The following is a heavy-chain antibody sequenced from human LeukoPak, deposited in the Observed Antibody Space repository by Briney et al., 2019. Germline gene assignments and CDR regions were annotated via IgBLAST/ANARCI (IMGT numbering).Heavy chain of an antibody. Sequence: PGGSLRLSCAVSGFIFSSSAMSWVRQAPGKGLEWVSAISGGGDDTSYADSARGRFTISRDNSENTLSLQMNSLRADDTAIYYCAKSCNSGNCYYNYWGQGTLVTVSS. V-gene: IGHV3-23*01. CDR2: ISGGGDDT. D-gene: IGHD2/OR15-2a*01. J-gene: IGHJ4*02. CDR3: AKSCNSGNCYYNY. CDR1: GFIFSSSA.